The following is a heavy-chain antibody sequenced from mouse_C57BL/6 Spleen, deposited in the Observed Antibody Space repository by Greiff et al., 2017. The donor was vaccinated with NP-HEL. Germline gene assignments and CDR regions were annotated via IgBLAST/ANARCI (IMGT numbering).Heavy chain of an antibody. Sequence: QVQLKPSGAELLQPGASVKLSCKATGYTFPGYWIEWVKQRPGQCLGWIGELVPGSGSTNYNDKFKGKATVTAAPSSNTAYMQLSSMTTEDSAIYYCARDYYGSSYPYFDVWGTGTTVTVSS. CDR3: ARDYYGSSYPYFDV. V-gene: IGHV1-9*01. D-gene: IGHD1-1*01. CDR2: LVPGSGST. J-gene: IGHJ1*03. CDR1: GYTFPGYW.